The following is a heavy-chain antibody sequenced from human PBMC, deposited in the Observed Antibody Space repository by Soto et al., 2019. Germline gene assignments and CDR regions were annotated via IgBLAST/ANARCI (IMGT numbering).Heavy chain of an antibody. Sequence: GGSLRLSCAASGFTFSSYAMSWVRQAPGKGLEWVSAISGSGGSTYYADSVKGRFTISRDNSKNTLYLQMNSLRAEDTAVYYCAKVPTFAMLLMYYFDYWGQGTLVTVSS. J-gene: IGHJ4*02. CDR2: ISGSGGST. CDR3: AKVPTFAMLLMYYFDY. D-gene: IGHD2-2*01. CDR1: GFTFSSYA. V-gene: IGHV3-23*01.